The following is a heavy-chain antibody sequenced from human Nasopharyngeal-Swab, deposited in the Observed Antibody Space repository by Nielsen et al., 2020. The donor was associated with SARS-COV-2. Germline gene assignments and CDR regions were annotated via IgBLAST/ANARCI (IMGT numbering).Heavy chain of an antibody. V-gene: IGHV3-30-3*01. CDR3: ARDLEEYYYYYYMDV. CDR2: ISYDGSNK. J-gene: IGHJ6*03. Sequence: RPPPWKGLEWVAVISYDGSNKYYADSVKGRFTISRDNSKNTLYLQMNSLRAEDTAVYYCARDLEEYYYYYYMDVWGKGTTVTVSS.